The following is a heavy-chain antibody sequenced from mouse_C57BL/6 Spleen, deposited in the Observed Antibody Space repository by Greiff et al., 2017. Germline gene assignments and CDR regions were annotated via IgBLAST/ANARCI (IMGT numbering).Heavy chain of an antibody. D-gene: IGHD3-1*01. CDR3: ARPLHSSFDY. V-gene: IGHV1-69*01. Sequence: QVQLQQPGAELVMPGASVKLSCKASGYTFTSYWMHWVKQRPGQGLEWIGEIDPSDSYTNYNQKFKGKSTLTVDKSSSTAYMQLSSLTSEDSAVYFCARPLHSSFDYWGQGTTLTVSS. J-gene: IGHJ2*01. CDR1: GYTFTSYW. CDR2: IDPSDSYT.